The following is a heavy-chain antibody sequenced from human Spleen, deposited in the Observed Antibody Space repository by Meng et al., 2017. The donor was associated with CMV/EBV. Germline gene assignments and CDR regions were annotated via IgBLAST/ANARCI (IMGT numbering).Heavy chain of an antibody. J-gene: IGHJ5*02. D-gene: IGHD6-13*01. V-gene: IGHV3-11*01. Sequence: GGSLRLSCAASGFTFGAYYMNWIRQAPGKGLEWISYITGGGTTLSYAVSVKGRFTVSRDNANNSLFLQMDSLRPEDTAVYYCARDPRNKGYDPWGPGTLVTVSS. CDR3: ARDPRNKGYDP. CDR1: GFTFGAYY. CDR2: ITGGGTTL.